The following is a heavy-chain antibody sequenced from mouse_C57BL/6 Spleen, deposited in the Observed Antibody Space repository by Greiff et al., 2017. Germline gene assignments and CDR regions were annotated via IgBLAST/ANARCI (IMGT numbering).Heavy chain of an antibody. CDR3: AREDYYGSPRGVGYFDY. Sequence: EVKLQESGPVLVKPGASVKMSCKASGYTFTDYYMNWVKQSHGKSLEWIGVINPYNGGTSYNQKFKGKATLTVDKSSSTAYMALNSLTSEDSAVYYCAREDYYGSPRGVGYFDYWGQGTTLTVSS. CDR2: INPYNGGT. D-gene: IGHD1-1*01. V-gene: IGHV1-19*01. CDR1: GYTFTDYY. J-gene: IGHJ2*01.